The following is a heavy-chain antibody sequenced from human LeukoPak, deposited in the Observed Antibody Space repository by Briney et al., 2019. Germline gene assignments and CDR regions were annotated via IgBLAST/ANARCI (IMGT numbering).Heavy chain of an antibody. D-gene: IGHD2-15*01. CDR3: AKAGGYCSGGSCYSFPWFDP. J-gene: IGHJ5*02. Sequence: GGSLRLSCADSGLTFSTYTMNWVRQAPGKGLEWVSAISGSGGSTYYADSVKGRFTISRDNSKNTLYLQMNSLRAEDTAVYYCAKAGGYCSGGSCYSFPWFDPWGQGTLVTVSS. CDR2: ISGSGGST. V-gene: IGHV3-23*01. CDR1: GLTFSTYT.